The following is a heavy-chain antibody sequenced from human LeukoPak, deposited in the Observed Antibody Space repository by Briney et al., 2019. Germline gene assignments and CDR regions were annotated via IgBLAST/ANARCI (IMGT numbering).Heavy chain of an antibody. D-gene: IGHD3-22*01. CDR2: IYYSGST. CDR3: ARGITMID. V-gene: IGHV4-59*01. CDR1: GASINTYY. J-gene: IGHJ4*02. Sequence: SGTLSLTCTVSGASINTYYWTWIRQPPGKGLEWIGYIYYSGSTSYNPSLKSRVTMSVDTSRTQFSLKLSSVTAADTAVYYCARGITMIDWGQGTLVTVSS.